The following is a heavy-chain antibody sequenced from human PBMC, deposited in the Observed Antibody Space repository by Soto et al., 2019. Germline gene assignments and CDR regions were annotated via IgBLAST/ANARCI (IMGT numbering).Heavy chain of an antibody. Sequence: PGGSLRPSFAASGFSVSSGYMAWFRQAPGKGLEWVAVISYDGSNKYYADSVKGRFTISRDNSKNTLYLQMNSLGAEDTAVYYCARPRSGGSSGYPDEFDYWGQGT. CDR2: ISYDGSNK. D-gene: IGHD3-22*01. J-gene: IGHJ4*02. CDR1: GFSVSSGY. V-gene: IGHV3-30-3*01. CDR3: ARPRSGGSSGYPDEFDY.